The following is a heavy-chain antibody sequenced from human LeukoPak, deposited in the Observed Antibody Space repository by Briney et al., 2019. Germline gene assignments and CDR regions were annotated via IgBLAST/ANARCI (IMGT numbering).Heavy chain of an antibody. Sequence: GGSLRLSCAASGFTFSSYAMHWVRQAPGKGLEWVAVISYDGSNKYYADSVKGRFTISRDNSKNTLYLQMNSLRAEDTAVYYCAGGPSIAAAFDYWGQGTLVTVSS. D-gene: IGHD6-13*01. CDR2: ISYDGSNK. J-gene: IGHJ4*02. CDR1: GFTFSSYA. CDR3: AGGPSIAAAFDY. V-gene: IGHV3-30-3*01.